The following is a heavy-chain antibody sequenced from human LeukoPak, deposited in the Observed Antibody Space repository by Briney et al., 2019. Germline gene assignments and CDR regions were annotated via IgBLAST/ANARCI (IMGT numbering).Heavy chain of an antibody. CDR2: LWYDGSNK. J-gene: IGHJ4*02. CDR3: ARARHGILTGYYLDY. V-gene: IGHV3-33*01. CDR1: GFTFGSYG. D-gene: IGHD3-9*01. Sequence: PGRSLRLSCAASGFTFGSYGMHWVRQAPGKGLEWVAVLWYDGSNKYYAGSVKGRFTISRDNSKDTLFLQMNSLRAEDTAVYYCARARHGILTGYYLDYWGQGTLVTVSS.